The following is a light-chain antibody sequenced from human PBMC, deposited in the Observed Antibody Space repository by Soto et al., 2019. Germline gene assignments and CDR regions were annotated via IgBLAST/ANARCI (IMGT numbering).Light chain of an antibody. V-gene: IGLV1-51*02. CDR1: SSNMGNNY. CDR2: ENN. Sequence: QSVLTQPPSVSAAPGQKVTISCSGSSSNMGNNYVSWYQHLPGTAPRLLIFENNKRPSGIPDRFSGSKSGTSATLAITGLQTGDEADYYCGTWDIRLNINWVFGGGTKLTVL. CDR3: GTWDIRLNINWV. J-gene: IGLJ3*02.